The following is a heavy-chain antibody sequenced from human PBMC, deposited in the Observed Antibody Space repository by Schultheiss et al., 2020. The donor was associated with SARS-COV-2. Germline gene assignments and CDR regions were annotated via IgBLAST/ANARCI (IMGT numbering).Heavy chain of an antibody. CDR3: ARMASDFNDSATYDPAYFDF. V-gene: IGHV4-59*01. CDR1: GGSMRPYY. J-gene: IGHJ4*02. D-gene: IGHD2/OR15-2a*01. Sequence: SETLSLTCSVSGGSMRPYYWSWIRQPPGKGLEWIGYIYHSGRTNYSPSLKSRVTMSVDTSKKQFSLRLSSVTAADTAVYYCARMASDFNDSATYDPAYFDFWCQGTLVTVAS. CDR2: IYHSGRT.